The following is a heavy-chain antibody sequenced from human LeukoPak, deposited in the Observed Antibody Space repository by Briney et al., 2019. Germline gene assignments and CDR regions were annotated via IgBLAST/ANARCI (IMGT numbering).Heavy chain of an antibody. CDR3: ARGTPEYYDFWSGYPPYYFDY. V-gene: IGHV4-59*01. CDR1: GGSISGYY. CDR2: IFYSGST. D-gene: IGHD3-3*01. J-gene: IGHJ4*02. Sequence: PSETLSLTCTVSGGSISGYYWSWIRQPPGKGLEWIGYIFYSGSTNYNPSLKSRVTISVDTSKNQFSLKLSSVTAADTAVYYCARGTPEYYDFWSGYPPYYFDYWGQGTLVTVSS.